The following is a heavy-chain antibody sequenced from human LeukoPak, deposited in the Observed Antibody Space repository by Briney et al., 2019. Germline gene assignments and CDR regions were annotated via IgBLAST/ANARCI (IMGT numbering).Heavy chain of an antibody. V-gene: IGHV3-30*04. J-gene: IGHJ5*02. Sequence: GGSLRLSCAASGFTFSSYAIHWVRQAPGKGLEWVAVISYDGINKYYADSLKGRFTISRDNSKNTLYLQMNSLRAEDTAVYYCAKDAYSSSWYNWFDPWGQGTLVTVSS. CDR1: GFTFSSYA. D-gene: IGHD6-13*01. CDR2: ISYDGINK. CDR3: AKDAYSSSWYNWFDP.